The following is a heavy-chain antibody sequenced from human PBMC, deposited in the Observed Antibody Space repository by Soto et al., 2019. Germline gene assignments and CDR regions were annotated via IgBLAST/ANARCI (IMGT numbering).Heavy chain of an antibody. V-gene: IGHV1-46*01. CDR1: GYTFTSYY. CDR3: ATPSPDYGDYYYYYYGMDV. J-gene: IGHJ6*02. Sequence: ASVKVSCKASGYTFTSYYMHWVRQAPGQGLEWMGIINPSGGSTSYAQKFQGRVTMTRDTSTSTVYMELSSLRSEDTAVYYCATPSPDYGDYYYYYYGMDVWGQGTTVTVSS. CDR2: INPSGGST. D-gene: IGHD4-17*01.